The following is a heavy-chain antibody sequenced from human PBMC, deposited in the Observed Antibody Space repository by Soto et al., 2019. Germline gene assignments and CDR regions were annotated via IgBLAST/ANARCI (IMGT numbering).Heavy chain of an antibody. V-gene: IGHV3-11*01. CDR2: ISSSGSTI. CDR1: GFTFSDYY. CDR3: ARAHLWFGELLSVRRFDP. Sequence: ESGGGLVKPGGSLRLSCAASGFTFSDYYMSWIRQAPGKGLEWVSYISSSGSTIYYADSVKGRFTISRDNAKNSLYLQMNSLRAEDTAVYYCARAHLWFGELLSVRRFDPWGQGTLVTVSS. D-gene: IGHD3-10*01. J-gene: IGHJ5*02.